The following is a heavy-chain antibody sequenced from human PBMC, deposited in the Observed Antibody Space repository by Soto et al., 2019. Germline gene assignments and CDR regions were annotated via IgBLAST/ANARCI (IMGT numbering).Heavy chain of an antibody. CDR1: GGSISSYY. D-gene: IGHD6-13*01. Sequence: QVQLQESGPGLVKPSETLSLTCTVSGGSISSYYWSWIRQPPGKGLECIGYINYSGSTNYNPSLKSRVTISVDTSKNQFSLKLSSVTAADTAVYYCARLPRSSSCYHGFDYWGQGTLVTVSS. V-gene: IGHV4-59*08. J-gene: IGHJ4*02. CDR3: ARLPRSSSCYHGFDY. CDR2: INYSGST.